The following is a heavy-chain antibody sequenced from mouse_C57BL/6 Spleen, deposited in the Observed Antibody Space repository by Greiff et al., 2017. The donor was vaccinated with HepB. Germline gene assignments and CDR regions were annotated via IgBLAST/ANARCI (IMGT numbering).Heavy chain of an antibody. CDR1: GFSLTSYG. D-gene: IGHD2-5*01. CDR3: AKKANSNYGDAMDY. V-gene: IGHV2-5*01. Sequence: VKVVESGPGLVQPSQRLSITCTVSGFSLTSYGVHWVRQSPGKGLEWLGVIWRGGSTDYNAAFMSRLSITKDNSKSQVFFKMNSLQADDTAIYYCAKKANSNYGDAMDYWGQGTSVTVSS. CDR2: IWRGGST. J-gene: IGHJ4*01.